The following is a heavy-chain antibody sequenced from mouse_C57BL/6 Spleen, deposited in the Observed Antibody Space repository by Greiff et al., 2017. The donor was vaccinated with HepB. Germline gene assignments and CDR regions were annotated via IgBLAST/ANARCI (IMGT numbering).Heavy chain of an antibody. D-gene: IGHD2-5*01. CDR2: IWSGGST. CDR3: ARPYYSNYEAWFAY. Sequence: QVQLQQSGPGLVQPSQSLSITCTVSGFSLTSYGVHWVRQSPGKGLEWLGVIWSGGSTDYNAAFISRLSISKDNSKSQVFFKMNSLQADDTAIYYCARPYYSNYEAWFAYWGQGTLVTVSA. J-gene: IGHJ3*01. CDR1: GFSLTSYG. V-gene: IGHV2-2*01.